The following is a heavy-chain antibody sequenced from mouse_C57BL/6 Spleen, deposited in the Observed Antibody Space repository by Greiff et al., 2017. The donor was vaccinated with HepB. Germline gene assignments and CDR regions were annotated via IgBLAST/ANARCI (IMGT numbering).Heavy chain of an antibody. CDR1: GYTFTSYW. V-gene: IGHV1-64*01. Sequence: QVQLQQPGAELVKPGASVKLSCKASGYTFTSYWMHWVKQRPGQGLEWIGMIHPNSGSTNYNEKFKSKATLTVDKSSSTAYMQLSSLTSEDSAVYYCAREFITTVVGGYWGQGTTLTVSS. CDR2: IHPNSGST. J-gene: IGHJ2*01. CDR3: AREFITTVVGGY. D-gene: IGHD1-1*01.